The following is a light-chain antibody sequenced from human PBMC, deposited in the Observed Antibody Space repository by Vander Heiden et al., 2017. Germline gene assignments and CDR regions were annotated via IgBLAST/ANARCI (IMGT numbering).Light chain of an antibody. CDR3: QSADSSGTYPYV. V-gene: IGLV3-25*03. Sequence: SYDLTQPPPVSASPGQTARITCSGDALPKQYAYWYQQRPGQAPVLVIYKDSERPSGIPERFSGSSSGTTVTLTISGVQAEDEADYYCQSADSSGTYPYVFGTGTKVTVL. J-gene: IGLJ1*01. CDR2: KDS. CDR1: ALPKQY.